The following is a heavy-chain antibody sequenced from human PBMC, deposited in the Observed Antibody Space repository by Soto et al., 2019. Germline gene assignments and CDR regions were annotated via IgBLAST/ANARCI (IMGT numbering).Heavy chain of an antibody. CDR2: IYWDDDK. V-gene: IGHV2-5*02. CDR3: AHHPYYGLGSYYFAY. J-gene: IGHJ4*02. CDR1: GFSLTTSGVG. D-gene: IGHD3-10*01. Sequence: QITLKESGPTLVRPTQTLTLTCTFSGFSLTTSGVGVGWIRQPPGKALEWLAVIYWDDDKRYSSFLKSRLTINKDTSKIQVVLTITNMDPVDKDAYYCAHHPYYGLGSYYFAYWGQGTLVTVSS.